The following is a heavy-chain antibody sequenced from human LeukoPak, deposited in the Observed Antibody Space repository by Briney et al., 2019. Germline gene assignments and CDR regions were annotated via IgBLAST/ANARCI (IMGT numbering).Heavy chain of an antibody. CDR3: ATSGTNPTYCLFHSHV. CDR2: FDPEDGET. CDR1: GYTLTELS. Sequence: ASVKVSCKVSGYTLTELSMHWVRQAPGKGLERMGGFDPEDGETIYAQKFQGRVTMTEDTSTDAAYMKLSSLRSEDTAVHHCATSGTNPTYCLFHSHVWGKGTTVTVPS. J-gene: IGHJ6*04. D-gene: IGHD3-9*01. V-gene: IGHV1-24*01.